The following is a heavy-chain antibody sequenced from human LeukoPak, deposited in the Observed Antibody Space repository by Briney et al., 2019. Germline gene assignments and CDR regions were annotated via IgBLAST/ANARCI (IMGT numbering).Heavy chain of an antibody. J-gene: IGHJ3*02. CDR1: GYSFTSYW. CDR2: IYPGDSDT. D-gene: IGHD3-22*01. CDR3: ARPSSSGSYDAFDI. V-gene: IGHV5-51*01. Sequence: VESLKISCKGSGYSFTSYWIGWVRQMPGEGLEWMGIIYPGDSDTRYSPSFQGQATISADKSISTAYLQWSSLKASDTAMYYCARPSSSGSYDAFDIWGQGTMVTVSS.